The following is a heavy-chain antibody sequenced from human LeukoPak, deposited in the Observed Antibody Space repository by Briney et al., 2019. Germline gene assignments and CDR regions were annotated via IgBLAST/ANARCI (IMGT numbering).Heavy chain of an antibody. CDR1: GGSISSGGYY. J-gene: IGHJ3*02. CDR2: IYYSGST. D-gene: IGHD2-2*02. V-gene: IGHV4-31*03. Sequence: SETLSLTCTVSGGSISSGGYYWSWIRQHPGEGLEWIGYIYYSGSTYYNPSLKSRVTISVDTSKNQFSLKLSSVTAADTAVFYCARTYCSSTSCYNVFDIWGQGTMVTVSS. CDR3: ARTYCSSTSCYNVFDI.